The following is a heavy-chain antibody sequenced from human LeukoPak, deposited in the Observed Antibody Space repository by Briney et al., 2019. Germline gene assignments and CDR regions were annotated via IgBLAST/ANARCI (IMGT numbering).Heavy chain of an antibody. CDR1: GDSISNSRHY. CDR2: VYYSGST. Sequence: SETLSLTCTVSGDSISNSRHYWSWIRQPPGKGLEWIGYVYYSGSTNYNPSLKSRVTISVDTSKNQFSLKLSSVTAADTAVYYCARGRGYSYGYWYYYYYMDVWGKGTTVTVSS. V-gene: IGHV4-61*01. J-gene: IGHJ6*03. D-gene: IGHD5-18*01. CDR3: ARGRGYSYGYWYYYYYMDV.